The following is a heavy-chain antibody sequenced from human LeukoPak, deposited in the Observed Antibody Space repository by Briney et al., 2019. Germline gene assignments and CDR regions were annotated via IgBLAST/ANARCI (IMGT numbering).Heavy chain of an antibody. CDR3: ARGTVPDY. CDR2: IYYSGST. V-gene: IGHV4-39*07. J-gene: IGHJ4*02. D-gene: IGHD1-14*01. Sequence: KPSETLSLTCTVSGGSISSSSYYWGWIRQPPGKGLEWIGSIYYSGSTYYNPSLKSRVTMSVDTSKNQFSLKLSSVTAADTAVYYCARGTVPDYWGQGTLVTVSP. CDR1: GGSISSSSYY.